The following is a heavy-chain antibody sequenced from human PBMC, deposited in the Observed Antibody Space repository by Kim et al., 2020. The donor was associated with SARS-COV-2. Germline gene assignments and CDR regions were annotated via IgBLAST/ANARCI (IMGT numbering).Heavy chain of an antibody. CDR1: GFTFSSYS. CDR3: AREPYDSSGYYNHPQNWFDP. J-gene: IGHJ5*02. V-gene: IGHV3-21*01. CDR2: ISSSSSYI. D-gene: IGHD3-22*01. Sequence: GGSLRLSCAASGFTFSSYSMNWVRQAPGKGLEWVSSISSSSSYIYYADSVKGRFTISRDNAKNSLYLQMNSLRAEDPAVYYCAREPYDSSGYYNHPQNWFDPWGQGALVTVSS.